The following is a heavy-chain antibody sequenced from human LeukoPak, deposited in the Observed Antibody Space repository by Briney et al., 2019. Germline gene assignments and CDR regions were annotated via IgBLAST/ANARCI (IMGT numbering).Heavy chain of an antibody. Sequence: ASVKVSCKASGYTFTGYGISWVRQAPGQGLEWMGWISAYNGNTNYAQKLQGRVTMTTDTSTSTAYMELRSLRSDDTAVYYCARVAGVFQLTAAVAGTEFDYWGQGTLVTVSS. D-gene: IGHD6-19*01. J-gene: IGHJ4*02. CDR3: ARVAGVFQLTAAVAGTEFDY. V-gene: IGHV1-18*01. CDR1: GYTFTGYG. CDR2: ISAYNGNT.